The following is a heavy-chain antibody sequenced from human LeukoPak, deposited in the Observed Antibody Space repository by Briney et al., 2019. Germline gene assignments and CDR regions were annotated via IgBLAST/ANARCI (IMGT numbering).Heavy chain of an antibody. J-gene: IGHJ4*02. CDR3: ARGADHGGSYYPD. V-gene: IGHV3-74*01. Sequence: GGSLRLSCAASGFRFSNSWMYWVRQGPGKGPVWVSRMKTNGTRIEYADSVKGRFTISRDNAKNTLFLQMSSLRVEDTAVYYCARGADHGGSYYPDWGQGTRVTVSS. CDR2: MKTNGTRI. D-gene: IGHD3-10*01. CDR1: GFRFSNSW.